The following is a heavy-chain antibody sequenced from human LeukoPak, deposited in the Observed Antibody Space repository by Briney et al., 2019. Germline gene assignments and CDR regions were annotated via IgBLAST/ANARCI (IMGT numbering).Heavy chain of an antibody. Sequence: GGSLRLSCAASGFTFSSYAMSWVRQAPGKGLEWVSAISGSGGSTYYADSVRGRFTISRDNAKNSLYLQMNSLRAEDTAVYYCARDYYDSSGYYIWGQGTLVTVSS. CDR1: GFTFSSYA. V-gene: IGHV3-23*01. CDR2: ISGSGGST. J-gene: IGHJ4*02. D-gene: IGHD3-22*01. CDR3: ARDYYDSSGYYI.